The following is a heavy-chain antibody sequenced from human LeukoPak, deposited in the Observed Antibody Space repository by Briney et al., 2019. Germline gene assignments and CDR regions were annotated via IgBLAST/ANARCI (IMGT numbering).Heavy chain of an antibody. V-gene: IGHV4-39*01. Sequence: GSLRLSCAVSGFTVGASYMSWVRQPPGKGLEWIGNIYYSGSTYYNPSLKSRVTISVDTSENQFSLKLSSVTAADTAVYYCARQRSSGSYYDYYYYYMDVWGKGTTVTISS. CDR1: GFTVGASY. CDR3: ARQRSSGSYYDYYYYYMDV. J-gene: IGHJ6*03. D-gene: IGHD1-26*01. CDR2: IYYSGST.